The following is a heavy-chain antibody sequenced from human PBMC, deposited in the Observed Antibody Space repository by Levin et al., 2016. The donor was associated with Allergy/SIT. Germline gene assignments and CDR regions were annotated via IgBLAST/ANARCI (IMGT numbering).Heavy chain of an antibody. Sequence: WVRQAPGQGLEWMGGIIPIFGTANYAQKFQGRVTITADESTSTAYMELSSLRSEDTAVYYCAREITFGGVIVSLNYYYGMDVWGQGTTVTVSS. CDR3: AREITFGGVIVSLNYYYGMDV. J-gene: IGHJ6*02. D-gene: IGHD3-16*02. CDR2: IIPIFGTA. V-gene: IGHV1-69*01.